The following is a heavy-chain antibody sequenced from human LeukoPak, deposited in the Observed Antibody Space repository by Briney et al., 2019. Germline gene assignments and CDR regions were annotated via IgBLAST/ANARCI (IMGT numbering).Heavy chain of an antibody. V-gene: IGHV3-33*01. CDR2: IWYDGSNK. Sequence: GGSLRLSCAASGFTFSNYGMHWVRQAPGKGLEWVAVIWYDGSNKYYGDSVKGRFTISRDNSKNTLYLQMNSLRSEDTAVYYCARDTYDILTGYYKYYFDYWGQGTLVTVSS. CDR1: GFTFSNYG. D-gene: IGHD3-9*01. J-gene: IGHJ4*02. CDR3: ARDTYDILTGYYKYYFDY.